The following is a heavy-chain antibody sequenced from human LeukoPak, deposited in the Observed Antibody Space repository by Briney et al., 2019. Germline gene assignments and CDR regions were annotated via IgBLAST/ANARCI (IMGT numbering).Heavy chain of an antibody. J-gene: IGHJ6*02. CDR3: ASPSGLVGATTNYYYGMDV. D-gene: IGHD1-26*01. V-gene: IGHV1-69*04. CDR1: GGTFSSYA. CDR2: IIPILGIA. Sequence: ASVKVSCKASGGTFSSYAISWVRQAPGQGLEWMGRIIPILGIANYAQKFQGRVTITADKSTSTAYMELSSLRSEDTAVYSCASPSGLVGATTNYYYGMDVWGQGTTVTVSS.